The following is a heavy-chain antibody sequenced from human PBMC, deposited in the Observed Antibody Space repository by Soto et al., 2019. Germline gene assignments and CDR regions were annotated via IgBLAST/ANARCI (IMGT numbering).Heavy chain of an antibody. V-gene: IGHV6-1*01. CDR3: ARNPPGFPSAFDF. Sequence: PSQTLSLTCAISGDSVSSNGAAWNWIRQSPSRGLEWLGRTYYRSRWYSDYAPSVKSRITVNPDTSQNQFSLQLNSVTPEDTAISYCARNPPGFPSAFDFWGQGTLVTVSS. D-gene: IGHD6-19*01. CDR1: GDSVSSNGAA. CDR2: TYYRSRWYS. J-gene: IGHJ4*02.